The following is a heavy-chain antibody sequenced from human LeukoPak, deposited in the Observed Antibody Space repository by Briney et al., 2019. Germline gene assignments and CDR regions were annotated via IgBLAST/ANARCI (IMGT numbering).Heavy chain of an antibody. J-gene: IGHJ3*01. Sequence: SETLSLTCAVYGGSFSGYYWSWIRQPPGKGLEWIGEINHSGSTNYNPSLKSRVTISLDTSKNQFSLKLSSVTAADTAVYYCARHDGSSWYYAFDVWGQGTMVTVSS. CDR2: INHSGST. V-gene: IGHV4-34*01. CDR1: GGSFSGYY. CDR3: ARHDGSSWYYAFDV. D-gene: IGHD6-13*01.